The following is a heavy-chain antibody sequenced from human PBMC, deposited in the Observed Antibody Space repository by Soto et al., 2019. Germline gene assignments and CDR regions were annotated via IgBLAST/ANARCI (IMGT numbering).Heavy chain of an antibody. CDR2: INSDGSEK. D-gene: IGHD3-22*01. CDR1: GFTFSSYW. V-gene: IGHV3-74*01. Sequence: GGSLRLSCAASGFTFSSYWMHWVRQAPGKGLVWVSRINSDGSEKWYVDSVKGRFTISRDNAKKSLYLQMNSLRVEDTAVYYCARGDYHDSSGPFSDAFDIWGQGTMVPVSS. J-gene: IGHJ3*02. CDR3: ARGDYHDSSGPFSDAFDI.